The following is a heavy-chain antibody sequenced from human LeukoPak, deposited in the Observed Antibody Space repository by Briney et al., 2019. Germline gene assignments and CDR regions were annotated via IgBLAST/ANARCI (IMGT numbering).Heavy chain of an antibody. J-gene: IGHJ4*02. Sequence: NPSETLSLTCTVSGGSISSSNHYWGWIRQTPEKGLEWIGSTFYSGGTYFNPSLESRITISVDTSKNQFSLKLSSVTAADTAVYYCARHVVVAAPRYFDSWGQGALVTVSS. D-gene: IGHD6-19*01. CDR2: TFYSGGT. V-gene: IGHV4-39*01. CDR1: GGSISSSNHY. CDR3: ARHVVVAAPRYFDS.